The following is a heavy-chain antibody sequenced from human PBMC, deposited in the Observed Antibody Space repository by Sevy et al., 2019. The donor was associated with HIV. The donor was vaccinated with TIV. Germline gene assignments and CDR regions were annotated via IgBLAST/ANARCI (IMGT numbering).Heavy chain of an antibody. D-gene: IGHD2-8*01. Sequence: GGSLRLSCAASGFTFSKFSMTWVRQPPGKGLEWVSTLSFGCGEINYEDSVKGRFTISRDNSKSSVYLQMNNLRPEDTGVYYCKSDRCIKPHDYWGQGTMVTVSS. V-gene: IGHV3-23*01. J-gene: IGHJ4*02. CDR2: LSFGCGEI. CDR3: KSDRCIKPHDY. CDR1: GFTFSKFS.